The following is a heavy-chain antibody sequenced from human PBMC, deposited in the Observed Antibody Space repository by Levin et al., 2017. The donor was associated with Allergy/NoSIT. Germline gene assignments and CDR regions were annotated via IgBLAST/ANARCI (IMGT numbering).Heavy chain of an antibody. V-gene: IGHV2-5*02. CDR3: ARACSGSSCLSGFDAFDT. D-gene: IGHD2-2*01. Sequence: KVSGPTLVKPTQTLTLTCTFSGFSLFTNGVSVGWIRQPPGKALEWLAVIYGDGDKRYRPSLGSRVTITRDTSKNQVVLTMTNMDPVDTATYYCARACSGSSCLSGFDAFDTWGPGTMVTVSS. CDR1: GFSLFTNGVS. J-gene: IGHJ3*02. CDR2: IYGDGDK.